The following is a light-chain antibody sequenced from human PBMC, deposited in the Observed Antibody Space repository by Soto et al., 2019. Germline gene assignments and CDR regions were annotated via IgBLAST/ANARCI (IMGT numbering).Light chain of an antibody. Sequence: SYELTQPLSVSVALGQTARITCGGNNIGTKNVHWYQQKPGQAPVLVIYRDSNRPSGIPERFSGSNSGNTATLTISRAQAGDEADYYCQVWDSSFFGGGTKVTVL. J-gene: IGLJ2*01. CDR3: QVWDSSF. CDR2: RDS. CDR1: NIGTKN. V-gene: IGLV3-9*01.